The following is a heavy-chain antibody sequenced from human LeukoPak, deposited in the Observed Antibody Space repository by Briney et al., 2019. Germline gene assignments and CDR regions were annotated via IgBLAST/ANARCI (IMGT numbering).Heavy chain of an antibody. D-gene: IGHD2-21*02. CDR2: IIPILGAA. CDR3: ARGSLAYCGGDCYSGGAFDI. J-gene: IGHJ3*02. CDR1: GGTFSSYA. Sequence: SVKVSCKASGGTFSSYAISWVRQAPGQGLEWMGGIIPILGAANYAQKFQGRVTITTGESTSTAYMELSSLRSEDTAVYYCARGSLAYCGGDCYSGGAFDIWGQGTMVTVSS. V-gene: IGHV1-69*05.